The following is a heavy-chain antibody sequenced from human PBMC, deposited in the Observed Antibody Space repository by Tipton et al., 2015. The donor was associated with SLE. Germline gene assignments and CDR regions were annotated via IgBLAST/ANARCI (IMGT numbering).Heavy chain of an antibody. V-gene: IGHV4-59*08. CDR2: IYYRGST. CDR3: ARRLGSSGFDY. D-gene: IGHD3-22*01. CDR1: GGSISSYY. J-gene: IGHJ4*02. Sequence: TLSFTCTVSGGSISSYYWSWIRQPPGKGLEWIGYIYYRGSTNYNPSLKSRVTISVDTSKNQFSLKLSSVTAADTAVYYCARRLGSSGFDYWGQGTLVTVSS.